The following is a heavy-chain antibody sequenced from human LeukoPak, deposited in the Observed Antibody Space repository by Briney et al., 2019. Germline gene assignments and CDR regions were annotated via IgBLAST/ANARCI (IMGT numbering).Heavy chain of an antibody. J-gene: IGHJ4*02. CDR3: ARSRLDFWSGYYASYFDY. Sequence: SETLSLTCTVSGGCISSYYWSWIRQPPGKGLEWIGYIYYSGSTNYNPSLKSRVTISVDTSKNQFSLKLSSVTAADTAVYYCARSRLDFWSGYYASYFDYWGQGTLVTVSS. CDR1: GGCISSYY. V-gene: IGHV4-59*01. CDR2: IYYSGST. D-gene: IGHD3-3*01.